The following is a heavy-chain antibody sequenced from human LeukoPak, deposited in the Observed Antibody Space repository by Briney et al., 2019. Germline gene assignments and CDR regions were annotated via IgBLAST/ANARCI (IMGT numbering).Heavy chain of an antibody. V-gene: IGHV4-34*01. Sequence: SETLSLTCAAYGGSVSEYHWNWVRQAPGKGLEWIGEINHSGSTDYNPSLRSRVTISADTSKKQFSLTLTSVTAADTGVYYCASGLVIFSDPVHYYYGMDVWGTGTTVTVSS. D-gene: IGHD2-21*01. CDR3: ASGLVIFSDPVHYYYGMDV. CDR2: INHSGST. J-gene: IGHJ6*04. CDR1: GGSVSEYH.